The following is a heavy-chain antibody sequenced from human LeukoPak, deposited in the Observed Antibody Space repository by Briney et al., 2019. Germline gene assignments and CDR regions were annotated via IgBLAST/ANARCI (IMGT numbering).Heavy chain of an antibody. J-gene: IGHJ4*02. CDR1: GFTFSSYW. CDR2: IKQDGREK. D-gene: IGHD6-13*01. V-gene: IGHV3-7*01. CDR3: ATLAAADTDY. Sequence: GGSLRLSCAASGFTFSSYWMTWVRQAPGKGLEWVANIKQDGREKYYVDSVKGRFTISRDNAKDSLYLQMNSLRAEDTAVYYCATLAAADTDYWGQGTLVTVSS.